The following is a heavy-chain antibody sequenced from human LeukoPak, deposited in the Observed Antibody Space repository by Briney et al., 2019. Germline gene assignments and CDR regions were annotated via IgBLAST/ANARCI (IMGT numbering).Heavy chain of an antibody. CDR3: AREWGRIAVAGGPGY. V-gene: IGHV3-33*01. CDR1: GFTFSNYG. CDR2: IWYDGHTK. D-gene: IGHD6-19*01. J-gene: IGHJ4*02. Sequence: PGGSLRLSCAVSGFTFSNYGMHWVRQAPGKGLEWLTLIWYDGHTKFYADSVKGRFTVSRDNSKNTLYLQMDNLRDEDTAVYYCAREWGRIAVAGGPGYWGQGTLVTFSS.